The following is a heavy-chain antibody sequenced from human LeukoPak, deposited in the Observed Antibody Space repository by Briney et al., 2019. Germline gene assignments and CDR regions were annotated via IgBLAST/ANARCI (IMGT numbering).Heavy chain of an antibody. D-gene: IGHD3-10*01. CDR2: IYYSGST. V-gene: IGHV4-59*01. Sequence: PSETLTLTCTVSGGSISSYYWSWIRQPPGKGLEWIGYIYYSGSTNYNPSLKSRVTISLDTSRNQFSLKLSSVAAADTAVYYCASGRYYYGSEYWGQGTLVTVSS. CDR1: GGSISSYY. J-gene: IGHJ4*02. CDR3: ASGRYYYGSEY.